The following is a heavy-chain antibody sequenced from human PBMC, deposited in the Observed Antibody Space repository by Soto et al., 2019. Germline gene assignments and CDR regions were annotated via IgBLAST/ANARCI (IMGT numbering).Heavy chain of an antibody. CDR3: ARGLEWHNWFDA. Sequence: PGGSLRLSCAASRFTFRDYYMSWIRQAPGKGLEWVSYIGSSGSVMYYADSVKGRFTISRDNTKNSLYLQMNSLRADDTAVYYCARGLEWHNWFDAWCQGTLFTVSS. CDR1: RFTFRDYY. V-gene: IGHV3-11*01. D-gene: IGHD3-3*01. J-gene: IGHJ5*02. CDR2: IGSSGSVM.